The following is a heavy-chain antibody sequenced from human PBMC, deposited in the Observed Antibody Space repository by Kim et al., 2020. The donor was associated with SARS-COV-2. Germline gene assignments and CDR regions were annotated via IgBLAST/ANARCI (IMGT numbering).Heavy chain of an antibody. V-gene: IGHV2-5*02. CDR3: AHRSSRDYVDY. CDR2: IYWDDDK. Sequence: SGPTLVNPTQTLTLTCTFSGFSLTSGVGVGWIRQPPGKALEWLALIYWDDDKRYSPSLKSRLTITKDTPKNQVVLKMTNMDPVDTATYYCAHRSSRDYVDYWGQGTLVTVSS. CDR1: GFSLTSGVG. J-gene: IGHJ4*02.